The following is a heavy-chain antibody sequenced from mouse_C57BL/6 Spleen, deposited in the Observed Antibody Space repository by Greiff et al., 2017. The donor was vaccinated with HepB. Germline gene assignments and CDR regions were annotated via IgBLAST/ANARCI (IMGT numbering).Heavy chain of an antibody. CDR1: GFTFSSYA. Sequence: EVNVVESGEGLVKPGGSLKLSCAASGFTFSSYAMSWVRQTPEKRLEWVAYISSGGDYIYYADTVKGRFTISRDNARNTLYLQMSSLKSEDTAMYYCTREYYGSSLYGYFDVWGTGTTVTVSS. J-gene: IGHJ1*03. CDR2: ISSGGDYI. CDR3: TREYYGSSLYGYFDV. V-gene: IGHV5-9-1*02. D-gene: IGHD1-1*01.